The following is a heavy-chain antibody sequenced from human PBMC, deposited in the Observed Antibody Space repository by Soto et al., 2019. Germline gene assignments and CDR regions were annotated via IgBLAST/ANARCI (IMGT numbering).Heavy chain of an antibody. CDR2: IIPILGIA. D-gene: IGHD2-2*01. V-gene: IGHV1-69*04. CDR1: GGTFSSYT. Sequence: SVKVSCKASGGTFSSYTISWVRQAPGQGLEWMGRIIPILGIANYAQKFQGRVTITADKSTSTAYMELSSLRSEDTAVYYCARDHGCSSTSCYSWFDPWGQGTLVIVSS. J-gene: IGHJ5*02. CDR3: ARDHGCSSTSCYSWFDP.